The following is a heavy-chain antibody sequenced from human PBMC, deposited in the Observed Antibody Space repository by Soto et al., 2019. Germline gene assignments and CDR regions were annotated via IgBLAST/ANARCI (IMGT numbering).Heavy chain of an antibody. CDR2: ITWNSVNI. V-gene: IGHV3-9*01. CDR3: AKRVRSNWSFDY. CDR1: GFAFDDYP. D-gene: IGHD6-13*01. J-gene: IGHJ4*02. Sequence: PGGSLRLSCAASGFAFDDYPMHWVRQAPGRGLEWVSGITWNSVNIGDADSVKGRFTISRDNGKNSLYLQMDSLRPEDAALYYCAKRVRSNWSFDYWGRGTLVTVSS.